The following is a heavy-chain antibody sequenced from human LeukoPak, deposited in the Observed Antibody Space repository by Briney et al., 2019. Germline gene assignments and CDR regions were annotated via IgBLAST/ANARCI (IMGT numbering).Heavy chain of an antibody. J-gene: IGHJ3*02. CDR1: GYSFTNYW. CDR2: IYPGDSAT. D-gene: IGHD6-19*01. V-gene: IGHV5-51*01. Sequence: GESLKISCKGSGYSFTNYWIGWVRQMPGKGLEWMGTIYPGDSATRYSPSFQGQVTISADKSIDTAYLQWSSLKASDTAIYYCARRGGQWLVQGAFDIWGQGTMVTVSS. CDR3: ARRGGQWLVQGAFDI.